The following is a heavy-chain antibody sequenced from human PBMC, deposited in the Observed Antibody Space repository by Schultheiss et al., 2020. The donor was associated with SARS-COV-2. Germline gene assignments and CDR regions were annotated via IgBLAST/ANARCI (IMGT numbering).Heavy chain of an antibody. CDR2: ISYDGRNK. V-gene: IGHV3-30*03. D-gene: IGHD1-26*01. CDR3: ARVQYSGSYNWFDP. CDR1: GFTFSDYW. J-gene: IGHJ5*02. Sequence: GESLKISCAASGFTFSDYWMHWVRQAPGKGLEWVAVISYDGRNKFYGDSAKGRFTISRDTSKNTLYLQINSLRAEDTAVYYCARVQYSGSYNWFDPWGQGTLVTVSS.